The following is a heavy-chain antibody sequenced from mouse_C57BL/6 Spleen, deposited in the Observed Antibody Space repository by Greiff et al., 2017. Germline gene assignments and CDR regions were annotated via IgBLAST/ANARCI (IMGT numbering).Heavy chain of an antibody. Sequence: EVQGVESGGGLVQPGGSLKLSCAASGFTFSDYYMYWVRQTPEKRLEWVAYISNGGGSTYYPDTVKGRFTISRDNAKNTLYLQMSRLKSEDTAMYYCARAYYSNYAWFAYWGQGTLVTVSA. D-gene: IGHD2-5*01. CDR3: ARAYYSNYAWFAY. CDR2: ISNGGGST. CDR1: GFTFSDYY. V-gene: IGHV5-12*01. J-gene: IGHJ3*01.